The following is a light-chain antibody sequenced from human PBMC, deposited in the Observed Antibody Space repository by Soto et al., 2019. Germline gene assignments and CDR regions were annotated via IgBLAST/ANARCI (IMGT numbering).Light chain of an antibody. CDR1: QSVSSSY. J-gene: IGKJ1*01. V-gene: IGKV3-20*01. Sequence: IVLTQSPGTLSLSPGERATLSCRASQSVSSSYLAWYQQKPGQAPRLLIYGASSRATGIPDRFSGSGSGTDFTLTISRLEPEDFAVYYCQQYGSSPWTFGKGTKVEI. CDR3: QQYGSSPWT. CDR2: GAS.